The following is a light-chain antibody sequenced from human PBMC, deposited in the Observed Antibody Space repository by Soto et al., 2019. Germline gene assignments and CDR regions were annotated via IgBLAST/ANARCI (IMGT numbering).Light chain of an antibody. V-gene: IGLV2-8*01. Sequence: QSALTQPPSASGSPGQSVTIYCTGTSSDVGGYNYVSWYQQHPGKAPKLMIYEVNKRPSGVPDRFSGSKSGNTASLTVSGLQAEDEADYYCCSYAGSKKVFGGGTKVTVL. J-gene: IGLJ2*01. CDR1: SSDVGGYNY. CDR3: CSYAGSKKV. CDR2: EVN.